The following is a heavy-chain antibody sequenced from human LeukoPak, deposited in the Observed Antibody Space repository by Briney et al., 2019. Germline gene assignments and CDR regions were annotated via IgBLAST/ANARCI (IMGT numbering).Heavy chain of an antibody. D-gene: IGHD2-2*02. CDR2: INHSGST. J-gene: IGHJ6*02. CDR1: GGSFSGYY. CDR3: ARGWVYCSSTSCYRNYYYYGMDV. Sequence: PSETLSLTCAVYGGSFSGYYWSWIRQPPGKGLEWIGEINHSGSTNYNPSLKSRVTISVETSKNQFSLKLSSVTAADTAVYYCARGWVYCSSTSCYRNYYYYGMDVWGQGTTVTVSS. V-gene: IGHV4-34*01.